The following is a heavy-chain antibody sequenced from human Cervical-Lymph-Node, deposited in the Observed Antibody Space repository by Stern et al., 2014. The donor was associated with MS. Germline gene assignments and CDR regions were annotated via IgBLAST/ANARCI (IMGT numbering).Heavy chain of an antibody. CDR1: GGPISSGTYY. CDR2: IYTSGST. V-gene: IGHV4-61*02. J-gene: IGHJ4*02. D-gene: IGHD2-15*01. CDR3: ARGRNGFGYDS. Sequence: QLQLQESGPGLVKPSQTLSLTCTVSGGPISSGTYYWSWIRQPAGKGLEWIGRIYTSGSTDYTSSLKSRVTITEEMSKTQCSLRLPHVTAADTAVYYCARGRNGFGYDSWGQGTLATVSP.